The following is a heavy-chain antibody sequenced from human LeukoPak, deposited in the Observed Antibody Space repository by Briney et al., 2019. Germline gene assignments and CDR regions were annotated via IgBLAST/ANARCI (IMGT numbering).Heavy chain of an antibody. J-gene: IGHJ3*02. V-gene: IGHV3-15*01. Sequence: GGSLRLSCAASGFTFSNAWMSWVRQAPGKGLEWVGRIKSKTDGGTTDYAAPVKGRFTISRDDSKNTLYLQMNSLKTEDTAVYYCTTEGHLNWQIQPYAFDIWGQGTMVTVSS. CDR2: IKSKTDGGTT. CDR1: GFTFSNAW. D-gene: IGHD1-1*01. CDR3: TTEGHLNWQIQPYAFDI.